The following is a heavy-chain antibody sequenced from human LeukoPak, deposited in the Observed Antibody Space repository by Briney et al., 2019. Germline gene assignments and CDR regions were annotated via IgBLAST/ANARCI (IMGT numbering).Heavy chain of an antibody. J-gene: IGHJ2*01. CDR1: GYSISSGYY. D-gene: IGHD3-10*01. V-gene: IGHV4-38-2*02. CDR2: IYHSGST. CDR3: ARVYGRFGARYWYFDL. Sequence: SETLSLTCTVSGYSISSGYYWGWIRQPPGKGLEWIGSIYHSGSTYYNPSLKSRVTISVDTSKNQFSLKLSSVTAADTAVYYCARVYGRFGARYWYFDLWGRGTLVTVSS.